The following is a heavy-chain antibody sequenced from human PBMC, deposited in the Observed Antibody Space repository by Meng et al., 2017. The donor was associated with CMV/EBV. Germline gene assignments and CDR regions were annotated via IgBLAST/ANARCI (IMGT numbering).Heavy chain of an antibody. V-gene: IGHV4-34*01. CDR2: INHSGST. CDR1: GGSFSGTY. Sequence: SQTLSLTCAVYGGSFSGTYWSWIRQPPGKGLEWIGEINHSGSTNYNTSLKSRVTISVDTSKNQFSLKLSSVTAADTAVYYCARAPIYCSSTSCYGEGGMDVWGQGTTVTVSS. CDR3: ARAPIYCSSTSCYGEGGMDV. J-gene: IGHJ6*02. D-gene: IGHD2-2*01.